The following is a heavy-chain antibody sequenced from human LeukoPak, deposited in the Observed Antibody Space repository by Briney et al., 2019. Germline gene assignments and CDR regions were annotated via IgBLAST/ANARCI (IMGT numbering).Heavy chain of an antibody. CDR3: ARGTKSWPDV. CDR2: INNGGTT. CDR1: GFTVSSNY. J-gene: IGHJ6*02. D-gene: IGHD2-2*01. Sequence: GGSLRLSCAASGFTVSSNYMSWVRQPPGKGLEWVSVINNGGTTYYAASVKGRFTISRDNSKNTLYLQINSLRAEDTAVYFCARGTKSWPDVWGQGTTVTVSS. V-gene: IGHV3-66*01.